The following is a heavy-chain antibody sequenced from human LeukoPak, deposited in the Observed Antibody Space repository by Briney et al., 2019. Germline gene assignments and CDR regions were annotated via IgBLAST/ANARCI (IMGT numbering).Heavy chain of an antibody. D-gene: IGHD3-16*01. CDR1: GGSTSSYY. CDR3: ARETRPWGLDY. CDR2: IYYSGST. Sequence: SETLSLTCTVSGGSTSSYYWSWIRQPPGKGLEWIGYIYYSGSTNYNPSLKSRVTISVDTSKNQFSLKLSSVTAADTAVYYCARETRPWGLDYWGQGTLVTVSS. J-gene: IGHJ4*02. V-gene: IGHV4-59*01.